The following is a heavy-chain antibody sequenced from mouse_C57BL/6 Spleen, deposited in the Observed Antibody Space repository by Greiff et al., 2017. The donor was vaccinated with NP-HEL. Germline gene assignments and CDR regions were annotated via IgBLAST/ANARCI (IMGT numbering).Heavy chain of an antibody. CDR1: GFTFTDYY. D-gene: IGHD2-4*01. CDR3: ARYSRGDYDWYFDV. Sequence: EVMLVESGGGLVQPGGSLSLSCAASGFTFTDYYMSWVRQPPGKALEWLGFIRNKATGYTTEYSASVKGRFTISRDNSQSILYLQMTARRAEDSATYYFARYSRGDYDWYFDVWGTGTTVTVSS. J-gene: IGHJ1*03. V-gene: IGHV7-3*01. CDR2: IRNKATGYTT.